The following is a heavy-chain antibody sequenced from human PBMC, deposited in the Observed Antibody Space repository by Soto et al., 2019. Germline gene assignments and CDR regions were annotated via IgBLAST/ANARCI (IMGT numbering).Heavy chain of an antibody. J-gene: IGHJ3*02. V-gene: IGHV1-18*01. CDR1: GYTFTSYG. CDR3: ARDEGSSYSDAFDI. D-gene: IGHD6-13*01. CDR2: ISAYNGNT. Sequence: QVQLVQSGAEVKKPGASVKVSCKASGYTFTSYGISWVRQAPGQGLEWMGWISAYNGNTNYAQKLQGRVTMTTDTSTSTANMELRSLRSGDTTVYYCARDEGSSYSDAFDIWGQGTMVTVSS.